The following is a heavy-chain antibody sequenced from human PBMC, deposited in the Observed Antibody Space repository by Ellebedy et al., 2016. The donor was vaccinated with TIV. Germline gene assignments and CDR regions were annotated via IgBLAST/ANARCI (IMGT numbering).Heavy chain of an antibody. Sequence: GGSLRLSXAASGFTFSSYGINWVRQAPGKGLEWVAVIWYDGSNKYYAESVKGRFTISKDTSKNTLGLQMNSLRAEDTAIYYCAKDLGKGGGSVFEYWGQGTLVTVSS. V-gene: IGHV3-33*06. CDR2: IWYDGSNK. CDR3: AKDLGKGGGSVFEY. J-gene: IGHJ4*02. D-gene: IGHD6-25*01. CDR1: GFTFSSYG.